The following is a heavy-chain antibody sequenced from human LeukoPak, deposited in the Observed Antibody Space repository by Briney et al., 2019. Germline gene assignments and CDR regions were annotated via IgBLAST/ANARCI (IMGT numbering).Heavy chain of an antibody. Sequence: ASVKVSCKASGYTFTSYGISWVRQAPGQGLEWMGWINPNSGGTNYAQKFQGRVTMTRDTSISTAYMELGRLRSDDTAVYYCARDIGQQREYGMDVWGQGTTVTVSS. D-gene: IGHD6-13*01. CDR2: INPNSGGT. CDR3: ARDIGQQREYGMDV. J-gene: IGHJ6*02. CDR1: GYTFTSYG. V-gene: IGHV1-2*02.